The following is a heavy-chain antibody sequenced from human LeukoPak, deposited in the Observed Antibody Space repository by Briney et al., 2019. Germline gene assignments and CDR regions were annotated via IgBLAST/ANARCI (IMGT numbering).Heavy chain of an antibody. V-gene: IGHV3-11*01. CDR3: AREKMVRGVIISYYYGMDV. J-gene: IGHJ6*02. Sequence: GSLRLSCAASGFTFSDYYMSWIRQAPGKGLEWVSYISSSGSTIYYADSVKGRFTIFRDNAKNSLYLQMNSLRAEDTAVYYCAREKMVRGVIISYYYGMDVWGQGTTVTVSS. CDR1: GFTFSDYY. CDR2: ISSSGSTI. D-gene: IGHD3-10*01.